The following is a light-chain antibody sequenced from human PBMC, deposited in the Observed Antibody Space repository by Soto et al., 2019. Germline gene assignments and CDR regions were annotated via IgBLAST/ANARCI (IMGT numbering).Light chain of an antibody. V-gene: IGKV3-20*01. J-gene: IGKJ5*01. Sequence: EIVLTQSPGTLSLSPGERATLSCRASQSVRSTYLAWYQQKPGQAPRLLIHGASSRATGIPDRFSGSGSGTYFTLTISRLEPEDFAVYYCQQYGSSLSITFGQGTRREIK. CDR2: GAS. CDR1: QSVRSTY. CDR3: QQYGSSLSIT.